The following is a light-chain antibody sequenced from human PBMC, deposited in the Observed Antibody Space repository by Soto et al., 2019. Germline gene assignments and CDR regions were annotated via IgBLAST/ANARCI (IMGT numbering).Light chain of an antibody. Sequence: QSVLTQPPSASGTPGQRVAISCSGSSSNIGTNTVNWYQQLPGSAPQLLIYNTNQRPSGVPGRFSGSKSGASSSLAISGLQSEDEADYYCAAWDGSLNVVLFGGGTQLTVL. CDR2: NTN. CDR3: AAWDGSLNVVL. CDR1: SSNIGTNT. V-gene: IGLV1-44*01. J-gene: IGLJ2*01.